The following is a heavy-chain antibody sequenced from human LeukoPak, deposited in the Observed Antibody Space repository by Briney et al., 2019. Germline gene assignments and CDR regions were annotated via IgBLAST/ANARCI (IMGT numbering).Heavy chain of an antibody. CDR1: GGSFSDYY. Sequence: KASETLSLTCAVFGGSFSDYYWTWIRQPPGKGLEWIGEINQSGSTSYNPSLKSRVTISIDTSKNQFSLQLSSVTAADTAVYYCARGEIEPRLGHWGQGTLVTVSS. CDR3: ARGEIEPRLGH. V-gene: IGHV4-34*01. J-gene: IGHJ5*02. CDR2: INQSGST. D-gene: IGHD2/OR15-2a*01.